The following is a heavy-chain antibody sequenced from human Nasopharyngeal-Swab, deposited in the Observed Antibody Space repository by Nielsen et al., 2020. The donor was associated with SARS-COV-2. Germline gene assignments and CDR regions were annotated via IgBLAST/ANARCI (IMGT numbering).Heavy chain of an antibody. V-gene: IGHV3-33*01. CDR1: GFTFSSYG. CDR2: IWYDGSNK. CDR3: ARDLAAGDDSYGY. J-gene: IGHJ4*02. D-gene: IGHD5-24*01. Sequence: GESLKISCAASGFTFSSYGMHWVRQAPGKGLEWVAVIWYDGSNKYYADSVKGRFTISRDNSKNTLYLQMNSLRAEDTAVYYCARDLAAGDDSYGYWGQGTLVTVSS.